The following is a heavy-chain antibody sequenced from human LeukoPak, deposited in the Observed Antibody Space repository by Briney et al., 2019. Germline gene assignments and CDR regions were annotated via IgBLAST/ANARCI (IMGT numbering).Heavy chain of an antibody. J-gene: IGHJ4*02. CDR3: GRDPSLAGSGFYGDY. Sequence: PGGSLRLSCVASGLTFSSYAFHWVRRAPGKGLQWVAVISDDGNFKYYADSVKGRFTVSRDTSNNTLYLQMNSVKSEDTAVYYCGRDPSLAGSGFYGDYWGQGTLVTVSS. CDR1: GLTFSSYA. CDR2: ISDDGNFK. V-gene: IGHV3-30*04. D-gene: IGHD3-22*01.